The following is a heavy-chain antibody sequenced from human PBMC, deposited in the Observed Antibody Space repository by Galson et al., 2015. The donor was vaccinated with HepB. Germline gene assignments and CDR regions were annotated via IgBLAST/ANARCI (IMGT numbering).Heavy chain of an antibody. J-gene: IGHJ3*02. CDR2: IKEDGRDK. V-gene: IGHV3-7*01. Sequence: SLRLSCAASGFTFSSYWINWVRRAPGKGLEWVANIKEDGRDKYYVDSVKGRFTISRDNAKNSVYVQMNSLRAEDTAVYYCARGGAFGFDIWGQGTMVTVSS. CDR3: ARGGAFGFDI. D-gene: IGHD3-16*01. CDR1: GFTFSSYW.